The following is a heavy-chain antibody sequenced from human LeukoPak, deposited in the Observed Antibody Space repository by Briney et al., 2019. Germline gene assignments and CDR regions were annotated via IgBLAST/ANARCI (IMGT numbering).Heavy chain of an antibody. V-gene: IGHV3-74*01. J-gene: IGHJ3*02. D-gene: IGHD3-22*01. CDR2: INTDGSST. CDR3: ASSDYDSSGSAFDI. CDR1: GFSFSTYW. Sequence: GGSLRLSCAASGFSFSTYWMHWVRHPPGKGLVWVSRINTDGSSTRYADSVKGRFTISRDNAKNTLYLQMNSLRAEDTAVHYCASSDYDSSGSAFDIWGQGTMVTVSS.